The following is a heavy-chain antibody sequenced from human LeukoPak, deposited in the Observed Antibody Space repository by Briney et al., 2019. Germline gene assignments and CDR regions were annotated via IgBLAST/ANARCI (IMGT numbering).Heavy chain of an antibody. Sequence: ASVTVSCEASGYTFTGYYMHWVRQAPGQGLEWMGWINPNSGGTNYAQKFQGRVTMTRDTSISTAYMELSRLRSDDTAVYYCARGEAYYDFWSGRNYGMDVWGQGTTVTVSS. CDR2: INPNSGGT. CDR1: GYTFTGYY. J-gene: IGHJ6*02. V-gene: IGHV1-2*02. CDR3: ARGEAYYDFWSGRNYGMDV. D-gene: IGHD3-3*01.